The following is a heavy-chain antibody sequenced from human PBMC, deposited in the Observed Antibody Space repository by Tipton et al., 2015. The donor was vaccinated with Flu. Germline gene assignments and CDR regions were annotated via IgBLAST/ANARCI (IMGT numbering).Heavy chain of an antibody. V-gene: IGHV3-30*02. CDR1: GFTFSKYG. D-gene: IGHD2-2*01. CDR2: IRYDGDKR. Sequence: SLRLSCGTSGFTFSKYGMHWVRQAPGQGLEWVAFIRYDGDKRYYAESVEGRFTISRDNSKNTLFMQMSSLGPEDAAVYYCAKEGVGWCSGTSCYPTHWGQGTLVTVSS. J-gene: IGHJ4*02. CDR3: AKEGVGWCSGTSCYPTH.